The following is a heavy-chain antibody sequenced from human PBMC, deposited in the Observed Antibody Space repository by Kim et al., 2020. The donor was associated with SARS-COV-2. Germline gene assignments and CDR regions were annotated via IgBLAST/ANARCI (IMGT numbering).Heavy chain of an antibody. CDR3: ASTGGSSGWSYYYYGMDV. CDR2: IYYSGST. CDR1: GGSISSSSYY. D-gene: IGHD6-19*01. J-gene: IGHJ6*02. Sequence: SETLSLTCTVSGGSISSSSYYWAWIRQPPGKGLEWIGSIYYSGSTYYNPSLKSRVTISVDTSKNQFSLKLSSVTAADTAVYYCASTGGSSGWSYYYYGMDVWGQGTTVTVSS. V-gene: IGHV4-39*01.